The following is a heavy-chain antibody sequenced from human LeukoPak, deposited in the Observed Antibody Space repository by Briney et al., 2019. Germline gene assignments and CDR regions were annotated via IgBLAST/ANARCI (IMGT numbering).Heavy chain of an antibody. CDR2: TRAYNGNT. CDR1: GYTFTTFG. V-gene: IGHV1-18*01. J-gene: IGHJ6*02. Sequence: ASVTVSCKASGYTFTTFGINWVRQAPGQGPEWMGWTRAYNGNTKYVQKFQGRVTMTTDTATNTAYMELRNLRYDDTAVYYCARGFFGTGSFLNFYGLDVWGQGTTVTVSS. D-gene: IGHD3-3*01. CDR3: ARGFFGTGSFLNFYGLDV.